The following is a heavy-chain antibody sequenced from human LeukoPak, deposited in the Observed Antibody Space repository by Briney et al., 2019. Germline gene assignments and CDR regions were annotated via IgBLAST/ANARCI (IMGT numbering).Heavy chain of an antibody. CDR2: IYSGGST. J-gene: IGHJ4*02. Sequence: GGSLRLSCAASGFTVSSNYMSWDRQPQRKGLEWVSVIYSGGSTYYADSVKGRFTTPRDNSKNTLYLQMNSLRAEDTAVYYCASSTYGDYVFDYWGQGTLVTVSS. CDR3: ASSTYGDYVFDY. D-gene: IGHD4-17*01. CDR1: GFTVSSNY. V-gene: IGHV3-66*01.